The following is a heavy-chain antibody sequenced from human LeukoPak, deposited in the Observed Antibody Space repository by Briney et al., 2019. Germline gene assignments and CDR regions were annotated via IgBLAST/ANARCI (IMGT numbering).Heavy chain of an antibody. D-gene: IGHD1-1*01. V-gene: IGHV1-18*04. J-gene: IGHJ4*02. CDR3: VYRHY. CDR1: GYTFTSYY. Sequence: ASVKVSCKASGYTFTSYYMHWVRQAPGQGLEWMGGIIPIFGTANYAQKLQGRVTMTTDTSTSTAYMELRSLRSDDTAVYYCVYRHYWGQGTLVTVSS. CDR2: IIPIFGTA.